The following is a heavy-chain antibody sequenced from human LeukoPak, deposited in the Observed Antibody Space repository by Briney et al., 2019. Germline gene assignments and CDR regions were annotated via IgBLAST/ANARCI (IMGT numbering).Heavy chain of an antibody. CDR2: ISGSGGST. Sequence: GGSLRLSCAASGFTFSSYAMSWVRQAPGKGLEWVSAISGSGGSTYYADSVKGRFTISRDNSKNTLYLQMNSLRAEDTAVYYCAKAPSGVATVTGLFDYWGQGTLVTVSS. CDR3: AKAPSGVATVTGLFDY. J-gene: IGHJ4*02. V-gene: IGHV3-23*01. D-gene: IGHD4-17*01. CDR1: GFTFSSYA.